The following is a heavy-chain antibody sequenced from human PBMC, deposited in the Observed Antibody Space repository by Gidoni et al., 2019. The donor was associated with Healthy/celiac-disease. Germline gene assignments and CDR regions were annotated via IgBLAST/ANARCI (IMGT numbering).Heavy chain of an antibody. J-gene: IGHJ5*02. CDR3: ARDLWDSSGWYRSFDWFDP. V-gene: IGHV1-69*01. CDR1: GGTFSSYA. D-gene: IGHD6-19*01. CDR2: IIPSLGKE. Sequence: QVQLVQSVAAVQKPGSSVKVSCNASGGTFSSYAISWVRQAPGQGLEWMGGIIPSLGKENYAQKFQGRVTITADESTSTAYMELSSLRSEDTAVYYCARDLWDSSGWYRSFDWFDPWGQGTLVTVSS.